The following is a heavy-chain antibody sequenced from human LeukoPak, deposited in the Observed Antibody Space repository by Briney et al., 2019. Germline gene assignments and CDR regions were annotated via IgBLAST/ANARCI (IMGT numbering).Heavy chain of an antibody. CDR3: VRGYCSGRTCYHFDY. D-gene: IGHD2-15*01. CDR1: GGSITSYY. J-gene: IGHJ4*02. CDR2: FYYTGSD. V-gene: IGHV4-59*01. Sequence: SETLSLTCTVSGGSITSYYWNWRRQPPGNGLEWLGYFYYTGSDNYNPSLKSRVTISADTSKNQLSLELSSVTAADTAVYFCVRGYCSGRTCYHFDYWGQGTLVTVSS.